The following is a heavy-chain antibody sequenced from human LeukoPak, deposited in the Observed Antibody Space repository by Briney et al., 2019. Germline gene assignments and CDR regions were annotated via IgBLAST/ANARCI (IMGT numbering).Heavy chain of an antibody. CDR3: ARDPPYALLIAAAGTENDY. D-gene: IGHD6-13*01. CDR1: GYTFTSYG. CDR2: ISAYNGNT. J-gene: IGHJ4*02. Sequence: ASVKVSCKASGYTFTSYGISWVRQAPGQGLEWMGWISAYNGNTNYAQKLQGRVTMTTDKSTSTDYMDLRSLRSDDTAVYYCARDPPYALLIAAAGTENDYWGQGTLVTVSS. V-gene: IGHV1-18*01.